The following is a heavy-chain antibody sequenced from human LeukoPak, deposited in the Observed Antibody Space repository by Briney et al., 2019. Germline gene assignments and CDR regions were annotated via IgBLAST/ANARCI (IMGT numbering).Heavy chain of an antibody. V-gene: IGHV3-23*01. J-gene: IGHJ4*02. D-gene: IGHD6-19*01. Sequence: GGSLRLSCAASGFTFSSYAMSWVRQAPGKGLEWVSAISGSGGSTYYADSVKGRFTISRDNSKNTLYLQMNSLRAEDMAVYYCAKGATVELGWTPYYFDYWGQGTLVTVSS. CDR3: AKGATVELGWTPYYFDY. CDR1: GFTFSSYA. CDR2: ISGSGGST.